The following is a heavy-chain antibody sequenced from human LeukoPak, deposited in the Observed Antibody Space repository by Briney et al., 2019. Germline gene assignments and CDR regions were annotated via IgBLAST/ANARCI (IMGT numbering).Heavy chain of an antibody. CDR1: GFIFSDYA. J-gene: IGHJ3*02. CDR3: ARERSGWYVGFDI. D-gene: IGHD6-19*01. Sequence: GGSLRLSCAASGFIFSDYAMNWVRQAPGKGLDYVSVISGVGGSAYHADSVKGRFSTSRDNSNNMLFLQMSSLRAEDTAVYYCARERSGWYVGFDIWGQGTMVTVSS. V-gene: IGHV3-23*01. CDR2: ISGVGGSA.